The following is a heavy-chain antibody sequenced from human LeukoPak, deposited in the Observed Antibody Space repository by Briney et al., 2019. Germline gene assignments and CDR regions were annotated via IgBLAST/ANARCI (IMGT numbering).Heavy chain of an antibody. CDR3: AHKGLSSSWYHGAFDI. D-gene: IGHD6-13*01. V-gene: IGHV3-33*03. J-gene: IGHJ3*02. CDR2: IWSDGSNK. Sequence: GRSLRLSCAASGFIFSSYGMHGVRQDPGKGLEGVAVIWSDGSNKYYADSVKGRFTISRDNAKNSLCLQMNSLRAEDTAVYYCAHKGLSSSWYHGAFDIWGQGTRVTVSS. CDR1: GFIFSSYG.